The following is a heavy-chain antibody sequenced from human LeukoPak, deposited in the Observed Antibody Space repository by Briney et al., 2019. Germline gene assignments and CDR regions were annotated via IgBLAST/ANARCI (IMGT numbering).Heavy chain of an antibody. CDR2: INHSGST. V-gene: IGHV4-34*01. J-gene: IGHJ4*02. Sequence: SETLSLTCAVYGGSFSGYYWSWIRQPPGKGLEWIGEINHSGSTYYNPSLKSRVTISVDTSKNQFSLKLSSVTAADTAVYYCARHRESLYYYDSSGYGAYYFDYWGQGTLVTVSS. CDR3: ARHRESLYYYDSSGYGAYYFDY. CDR1: GGSFSGYY. D-gene: IGHD3-22*01.